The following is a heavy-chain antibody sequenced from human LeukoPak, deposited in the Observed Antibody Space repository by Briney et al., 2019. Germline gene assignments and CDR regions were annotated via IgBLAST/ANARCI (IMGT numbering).Heavy chain of an antibody. Sequence: PGGSLRLSCAASGFTLSSYWMHWVRQAPGKGLAWVSGADGDGGTTTYADSVKGRFTISRDNAKNTLYLQMNSLKAEDTAVYYCTRDWRNGGMDVWGQGTTVTASS. J-gene: IGHJ6*02. CDR3: TRDWRNGGMDV. D-gene: IGHD3-3*01. V-gene: IGHV3-74*01. CDR1: GFTLSSYW. CDR2: ADGDGGTT.